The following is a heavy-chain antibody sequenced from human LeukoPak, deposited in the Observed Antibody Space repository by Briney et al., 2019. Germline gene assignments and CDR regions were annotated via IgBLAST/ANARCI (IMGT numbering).Heavy chain of an antibody. CDR2: IDHRGNT. Sequence: SETLSLTCAVYGGSFSRYYWSWIRQSPGKGLEWIAEIDHRGNTNYNPSVKSRVTTSVDTSKNQFSVKVRSLSAADTAVYYCARGATSSETGYFDFWGQGTPVTVSS. CDR1: GGSFSRYY. V-gene: IGHV4-34*01. CDR3: ARGATSSETGYFDF. D-gene: IGHD3-22*01. J-gene: IGHJ4*03.